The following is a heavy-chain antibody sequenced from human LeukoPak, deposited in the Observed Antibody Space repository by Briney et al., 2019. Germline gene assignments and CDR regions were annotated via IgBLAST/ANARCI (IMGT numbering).Heavy chain of an antibody. CDR3: ARTYDFGRGPPGDAFDN. CDR1: GFTFTIFG. CDR2: IDARSGIT. V-gene: IGHV3-48*01. J-gene: IGHJ3*02. Sequence: QPGGSLRLPCAASGFTFTIFGLNWVRQAPGKVPEWVSYIDARSGITYYADSVQGRFTISRDNAQESVFLQMNSLRADDTAVYYCARTYDFGRGPPGDAFDNWGPGTLVTVSS. D-gene: IGHD3-3*01.